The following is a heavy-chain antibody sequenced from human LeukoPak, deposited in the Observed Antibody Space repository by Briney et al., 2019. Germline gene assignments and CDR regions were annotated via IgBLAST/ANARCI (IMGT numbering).Heavy chain of an antibody. CDR3: TTDPPITIFGVGVDY. J-gene: IGHJ4*02. CDR1: GFTFSNAW. V-gene: IGHV3-15*07. Sequence: PGGSLRLSCAASGFTFSNAWMNWVRQAPGKGLEWVGRIKSKTDGGTTDYAAPVKGRFTISRDDSKNTLYLQMNSLKTEDTAVYYCTTDPPITIFGVGVDYWGQGTLVTVSS. CDR2: IKSKTDGGTT. D-gene: IGHD3-3*01.